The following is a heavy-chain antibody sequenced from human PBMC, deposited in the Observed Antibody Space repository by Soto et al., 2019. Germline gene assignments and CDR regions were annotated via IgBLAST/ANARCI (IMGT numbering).Heavy chain of an antibody. Sequence: ASVKVSCKVSGYTLTELSMHLVRQAPGKGLEWMGGFDPEDGETIYAQKFQGRVTMTEDTSTDTAYMELSSLRSEDTAVYYCATDSYLAVARFDYWGQGTLVTVSS. CDR3: ATDSYLAVARFDY. V-gene: IGHV1-24*01. D-gene: IGHD6-19*01. J-gene: IGHJ4*02. CDR2: FDPEDGET. CDR1: GYTLTELS.